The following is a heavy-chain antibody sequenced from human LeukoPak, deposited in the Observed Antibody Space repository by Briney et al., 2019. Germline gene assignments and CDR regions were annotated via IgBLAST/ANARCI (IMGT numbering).Heavy chain of an antibody. D-gene: IGHD1-7*01. Sequence: SETLSLTCSVSGGSISTKTYYWGWLRQPPGKGLEWVGRIYTRGSTNYNPSLKSRVTMSVDTSKNQFSLKLSSVTAADTAVYYCAREVYNWNYDYYYYYYMDVWGKGTTVTVSS. V-gene: IGHV4-39*07. CDR1: GGSISTKTYY. CDR3: AREVYNWNYDYYYYYYMDV. J-gene: IGHJ6*03. CDR2: IYTRGST.